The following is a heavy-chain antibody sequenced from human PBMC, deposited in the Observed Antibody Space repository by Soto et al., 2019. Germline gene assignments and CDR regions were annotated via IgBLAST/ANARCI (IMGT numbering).Heavy chain of an antibody. V-gene: IGHV4-4*07. J-gene: IGHJ5*02. CDR1: GGSMSSYY. D-gene: IGHD3-3*01. CDR2: VYSSGGT. Sequence: LETLSLTCTVSGGSMSSYYWTWIRQPAGKGLEWIGRVYSSGGTHYSPSLKSRVIISLDTSKNQFSLRLLSVTDADTAVYFCARGQRFSDWFDPWGQGTLVTVSS. CDR3: ARGQRFSDWFDP.